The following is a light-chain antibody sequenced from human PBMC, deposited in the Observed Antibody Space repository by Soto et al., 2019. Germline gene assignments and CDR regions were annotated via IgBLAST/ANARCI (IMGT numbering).Light chain of an antibody. CDR3: CSYAGSSYV. CDR1: SSDVGSYNL. Sequence: QCARNQPASGSGSPGQSITISCTGTSSDVGSYNLVSWYQQHPGKAPKLMIYEVSKRPSGVSNRFSGSKSGNTASLTISGLQAEDEADYYCCSYAGSSYVFGTGTKVTVL. CDR2: EVS. J-gene: IGLJ1*01. V-gene: IGLV2-23*02.